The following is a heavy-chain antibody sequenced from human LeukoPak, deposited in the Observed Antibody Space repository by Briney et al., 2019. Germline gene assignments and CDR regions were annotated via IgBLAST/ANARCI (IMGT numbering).Heavy chain of an antibody. V-gene: IGHV4-61*01. CDR2: IYYSGST. CDR1: GYSISSGYY. CDR3: ARTVYSYGVGYFDY. D-gene: IGHD5-18*01. J-gene: IGHJ4*02. Sequence: SETLSLTCTVSGYSISSGYYWGWIRQPPGKGRGGMGYIYYSGSTNYNPSLKSRVTISVDTSKNQFSLKLSSVTAADPAVYYCARTVYSYGVGYFDYWGQGTLVTVSS.